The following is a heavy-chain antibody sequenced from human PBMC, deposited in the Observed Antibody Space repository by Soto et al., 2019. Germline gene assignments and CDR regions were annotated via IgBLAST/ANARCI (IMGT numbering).Heavy chain of an antibody. CDR1: GFTFISYA. V-gene: IGHV3-30-3*01. J-gene: IGHJ4*02. D-gene: IGHD3-22*01. Sequence: PGGSLRLSCAASGFTFISYAMHWVRQAPGKGLEWVAVISYDGSNKYYADSVKGRFTISRDNSKNTLYLQMNSLRAEDTAVYYCARDPINYYDSSGYYGSFDYWGQGTLVTVSS. CDR3: ARDPINYYDSSGYYGSFDY. CDR2: ISYDGSNK.